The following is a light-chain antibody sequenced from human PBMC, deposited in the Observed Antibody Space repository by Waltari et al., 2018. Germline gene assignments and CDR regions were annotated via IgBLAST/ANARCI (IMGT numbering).Light chain of an antibody. V-gene: IGLV1-44*01. CDR2: SNT. CDR3: AAWDDSLNAL. CDR1: SSNIGSNT. J-gene: IGLJ2*01. Sequence: QSVLTQPPSASGTPGQRVTISCSGSSSNIGSNTVNWYQQLPGTAPKLLIYSNTRRPSGVPDRFSGSKSGTSASLAISGLQSEDEADYYCAAWDDSLNALFGGGTKLTVL.